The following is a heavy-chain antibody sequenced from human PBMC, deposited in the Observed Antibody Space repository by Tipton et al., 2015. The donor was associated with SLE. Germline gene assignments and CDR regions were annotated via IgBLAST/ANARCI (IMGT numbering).Heavy chain of an antibody. V-gene: IGHV4-59*12. CDR3: ARDEYRYDATGYHLLGHFDF. CDR2: IHYSGST. D-gene: IGHD3-22*01. Sequence: TLSLTCSVSGGSISSYYWGWIRQPPGRGLEFIGLIHYSGSTNYNPSLKSRVSIAIDTSRNHFSLKVTSVTAADTAVYYCARDEYRYDATGYHLLGHFDFWGQGTLVTVSS. J-gene: IGHJ4*02. CDR1: GGSISSYY.